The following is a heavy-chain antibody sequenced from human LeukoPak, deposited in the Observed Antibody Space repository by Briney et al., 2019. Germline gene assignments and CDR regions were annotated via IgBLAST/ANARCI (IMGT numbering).Heavy chain of an antibody. J-gene: IGHJ5*02. V-gene: IGHV4-59*08. CDR1: GGSISSYY. D-gene: IGHD3-10*01. Sequence: SETLSLTCTVSGGSISSYYWSWIRQPPGQGLEWIGYIYYNGSTNYNPSLESRVTISVDTSKNQFSLKLSSVTAADTAVYYCARLGSRWFDPWGQGTLVTVSS. CDR2: IYYNGST. CDR3: ARLGSRWFDP.